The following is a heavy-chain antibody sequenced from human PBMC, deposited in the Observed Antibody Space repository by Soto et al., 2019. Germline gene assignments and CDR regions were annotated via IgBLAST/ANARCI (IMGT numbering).Heavy chain of an antibody. V-gene: IGHV3-23*01. D-gene: IGHD2-8*02. CDR1: GFTFSSYA. Sequence: GGSLRLSGAASGFTFSSYAMSWVRQAPGKGLEWVSAISGSGGSTYYADSVKGRFTISRDNCKNTLYLQMNSLRAEDTAVYYCAKDPKITNVLHKHTYATDVWGPGTTVTVSS. J-gene: IGHJ6*02. CDR2: ISGSGGST. CDR3: AKDPKITNVLHKHTYATDV.